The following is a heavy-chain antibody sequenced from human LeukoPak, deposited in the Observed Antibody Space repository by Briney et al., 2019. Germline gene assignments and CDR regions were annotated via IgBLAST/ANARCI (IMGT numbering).Heavy chain of an antibody. CDR1: GFTFSSYA. D-gene: IGHD1-26*01. CDR2: ISGSGGST. Sequence: PGGSLRLSCAASGFTFSSYAMSWVRQAPGKGLEWVSAISGSGGSTYYADSVKGRFTISRDNSKNTLYLQMNSLRAEDTAVYYCAKLDQWELLPGGFDYWGQGTLVTASS. J-gene: IGHJ4*02. CDR3: AKLDQWELLPGGFDY. V-gene: IGHV3-23*01.